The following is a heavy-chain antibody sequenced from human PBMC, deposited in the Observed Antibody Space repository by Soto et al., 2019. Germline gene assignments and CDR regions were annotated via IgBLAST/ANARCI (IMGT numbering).Heavy chain of an antibody. Sequence: QVQLVESGGGVVQPGRSLRLSCAASGFTFSSYGMHWVRQAPGKGLEWVAVISYDGSNKYYADSVKGRFTISRDNSKNTLYLQMHSLRAEDTAVYYCAKGTNCSGGSCYSYYYYGMDVWGQGTTVTVSS. CDR3: AKGTNCSGGSCYSYYYYGMDV. V-gene: IGHV3-30*18. CDR2: ISYDGSNK. CDR1: GFTFSSYG. D-gene: IGHD2-15*01. J-gene: IGHJ6*02.